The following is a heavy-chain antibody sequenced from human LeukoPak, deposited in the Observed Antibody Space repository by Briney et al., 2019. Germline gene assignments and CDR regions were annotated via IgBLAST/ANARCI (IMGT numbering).Heavy chain of an antibody. Sequence: SQTLSLTFAISGDSVSSNSVAWNWIRQSPSRGLEWLGRTYYRSRWYNDYAGSVKGRITVNPDTSKNQFSLQLNSVTPEDTAVYYCARDRYCSSIACSFDYWGQGTLVTVSS. CDR3: ARDRYCSSIACSFDY. CDR2: TYYRSRWYN. D-gene: IGHD2-2*01. V-gene: IGHV6-1*01. CDR1: GDSVSSNSVA. J-gene: IGHJ4*02.